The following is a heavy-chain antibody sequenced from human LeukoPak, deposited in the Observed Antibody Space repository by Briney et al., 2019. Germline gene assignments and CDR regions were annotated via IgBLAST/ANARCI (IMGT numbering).Heavy chain of an antibody. CDR2: INPSGGST. V-gene: IGHV1-46*01. D-gene: IGHD2-2*01. CDR1: GYTFTSYY. J-gene: IGHJ4*02. CDR3: ARDQGPLHCSSTSCYPDY. Sequence: ASVKVSCKASGYTFTSYYMHWVRQAPGQGLEWTGIINPSGGSTSYAQKFQGRVTMTRDTSTSTVYMELSSLRSEDTAVYYCARDQGPLHCSSTSCYPDYWGQGTLVTVSS.